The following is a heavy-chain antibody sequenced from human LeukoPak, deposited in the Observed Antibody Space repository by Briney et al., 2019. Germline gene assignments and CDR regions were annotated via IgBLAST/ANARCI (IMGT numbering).Heavy chain of an antibody. CDR1: GDSITNTYF. CDR2: ISYSGGT. V-gene: IGHV4-39*07. Sequence: SETLSLTCTVSGDSITNTYFWGWVRQPPGKELEWVGSISYSGGTYYNPSLKSRVTISIDTSKNQFSLRLRSVTAADTAVYYCARVHASGYNIYNWFDPWGQGTLVTVSS. CDR3: ARVHASGYNIYNWFDP. D-gene: IGHD5-12*01. J-gene: IGHJ5*02.